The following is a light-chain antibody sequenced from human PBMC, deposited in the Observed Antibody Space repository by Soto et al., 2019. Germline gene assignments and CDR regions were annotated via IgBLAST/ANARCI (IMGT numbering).Light chain of an antibody. J-gene: IGLJ2*01. V-gene: IGLV2-11*01. CDR3: CSYASNYTLL. CDR1: SRDVGIYNY. Sequence: QSALTQPRSVSGSPGQSVTVSCTGTSRDVGIYNYVSWYQQRPGTAPKVMIYDVTKRPSGVPDRFSGSKSANTASLTISGLQADDEADYYCCSYASNYTLLFGGGTKLIVL. CDR2: DVT.